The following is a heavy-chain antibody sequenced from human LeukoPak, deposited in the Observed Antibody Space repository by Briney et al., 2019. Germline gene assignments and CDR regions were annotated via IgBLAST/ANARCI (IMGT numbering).Heavy chain of an antibody. V-gene: IGHV5-51*01. J-gene: IGHJ5*02. Sequence: GESLKISCKGSGYTFTSYWIAWVRQMPGKGLEWMGIIYPGDSDTRYSPSFQGQVTLSADKSISTAYLQWSSLKASDTAMYYCARHSGSSVYNWFDPWGQGTLVTVSS. D-gene: IGHD6-6*01. CDR1: GYTFTSYW. CDR3: ARHSGSSVYNWFDP. CDR2: IYPGDSDT.